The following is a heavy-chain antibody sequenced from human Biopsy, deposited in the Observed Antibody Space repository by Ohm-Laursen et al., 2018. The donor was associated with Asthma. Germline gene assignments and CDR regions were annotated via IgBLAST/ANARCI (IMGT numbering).Heavy chain of an antibody. Sequence: SETLSLTCDVSGGSISVSNWWSWVRQPPGRGLEWIGQIYHLGNANYNPSLKSRVTMLVDKSKNQFSLKLTSVTAADTAAYFCARRWRSYDSSNYYLDQWGQGTLVTVSS. CDR1: GGSISVSNW. D-gene: IGHD3-22*01. V-gene: IGHV4-4*02. CDR2: IYHLGNA. J-gene: IGHJ4*02. CDR3: ARRWRSYDSSNYYLDQ.